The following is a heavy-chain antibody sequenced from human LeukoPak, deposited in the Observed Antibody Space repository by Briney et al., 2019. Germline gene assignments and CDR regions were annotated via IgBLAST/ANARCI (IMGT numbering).Heavy chain of an antibody. Sequence: ASVTVSCKASGYTFTGYYMHWVRQAPGQGLEWMGWINPNSGGTNYAQKFQGRVTMTRDTSISTAYMELSRLRSDDTAVYYCARRLAAAGTGFDYWGQGTLVTVSS. D-gene: IGHD6-13*01. CDR1: GYTFTGYY. J-gene: IGHJ4*02. V-gene: IGHV1-2*02. CDR3: ARRLAAAGTGFDY. CDR2: INPNSGGT.